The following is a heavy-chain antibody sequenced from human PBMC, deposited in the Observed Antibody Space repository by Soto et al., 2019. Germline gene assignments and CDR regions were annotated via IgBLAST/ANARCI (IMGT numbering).Heavy chain of an antibody. CDR1: GGSVSSGSYY. V-gene: IGHV4-61*01. CDR2: IYYSGST. CDR3: ARDGDGYNY. Sequence: QVQLQESGPGLVKPSETLSLTCTVSGGSVSSGSYYWSWIRQPPGKGLEWIGYIYYSGSTNYNPSLKSRVTISADTSKNQFSLKLSSVTAAHTAVYYCARDGDGYNYWGQGTLVTVSS. J-gene: IGHJ4*02. D-gene: IGHD5-12*01.